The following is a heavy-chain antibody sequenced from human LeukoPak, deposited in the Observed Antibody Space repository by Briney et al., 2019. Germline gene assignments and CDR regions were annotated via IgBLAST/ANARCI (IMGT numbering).Heavy chain of an antibody. V-gene: IGHV3-11*01. CDR2: ISSSGSII. CDR1: GFTLSDYK. J-gene: IGHJ1*01. D-gene: IGHD3-22*01. CDR3: ARGKYDSSPFLQH. Sequence: PGGSLRLSCAASGFTLSDYKMGWVGQAQGKGREWVSYISSSGSIIYYADSVKGRFTISRDNAKNSMYLQMNSLRAEDTAVYYCARGKYDSSPFLQHWGQGTLVTVSS.